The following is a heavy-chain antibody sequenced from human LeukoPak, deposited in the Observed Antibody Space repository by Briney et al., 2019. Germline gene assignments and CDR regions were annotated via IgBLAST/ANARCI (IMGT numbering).Heavy chain of an antibody. V-gene: IGHV4-34*01. CDR1: GGSFSGYY. CDR2: INHSGNT. D-gene: IGHD3-22*01. J-gene: IGHJ5*02. CDR3: ATGGHDGTSFYNWFDP. Sequence: SETLSLTCAVSGGSFSGYYWSWIRQPPEKGLEWIGEINHSGNTNYNPSLKSRVTISVDTSKNQFSLKLNSVTAADTAMYYCATGGHDGTSFYNWFDPWGQGTLVTVSS.